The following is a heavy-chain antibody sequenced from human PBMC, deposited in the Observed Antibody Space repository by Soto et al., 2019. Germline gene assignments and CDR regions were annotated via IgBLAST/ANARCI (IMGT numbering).Heavy chain of an antibody. D-gene: IGHD1-26*01. CDR1: GFTFSSYA. J-gene: IGHJ4*02. CDR3: ARRRSGSYYDY. CDR2: ISGSGGST. Sequence: EVQLLESGGGLVQPGGSLRLSCAASGFTFSSYAMRWVRQAPVKGLEWVSAISGSGGSTYYADSVKGWFTISRDNSKHTLYLQMNSLRAEDTAVYYCARRRSGSYYDYWGQGTLVTVSS. V-gene: IGHV3-23*01.